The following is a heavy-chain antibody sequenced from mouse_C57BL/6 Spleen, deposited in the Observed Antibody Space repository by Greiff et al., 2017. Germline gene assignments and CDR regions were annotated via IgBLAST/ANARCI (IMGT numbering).Heavy chain of an antibody. CDR2: ISSGSSTI. CDR3: ARDGYYRYYYAMDY. V-gene: IGHV5-17*01. D-gene: IGHD2-3*01. J-gene: IGHJ4*01. Sequence: EVKLVESGGGLVKPGGSLKLSCAASGFTFSDYGMHWVRQAPEKGLEWVAYISSGSSTIYYADTVKGRFTISRDNAKNTLFLQMTSLRSEDTAMYYCARDGYYRYYYAMDYWGQGTSVTVSS. CDR1: GFTFSDYG.